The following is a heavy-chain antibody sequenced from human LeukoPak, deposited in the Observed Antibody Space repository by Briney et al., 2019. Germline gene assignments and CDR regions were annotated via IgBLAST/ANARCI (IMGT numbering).Heavy chain of an antibody. V-gene: IGHV1-46*01. CDR2: INHSGGST. Sequence: GDSVKVSCKASGYTFTSYYMHWVRQPPGQGLEWMGIINHSGGSTSYAQKFQGRVTMTRDTSTSTVYMELSSLRSEDTAVYYCAREGAYCGGDCYFDYWGQGTLVTVSS. CDR3: AREGAYCGGDCYFDY. D-gene: IGHD2-21*01. J-gene: IGHJ4*02. CDR1: GYTFTSYY.